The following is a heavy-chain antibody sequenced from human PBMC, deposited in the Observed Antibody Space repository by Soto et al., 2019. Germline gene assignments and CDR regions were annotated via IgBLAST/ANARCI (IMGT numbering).Heavy chain of an antibody. CDR1: GGTFSSYA. CDR3: ARAQLGYCISTSCYTTAHDAFDI. Sequence: QVQLVQSGAEVKKPGSSVKVSCKASGGTFSSYAISWVRQAPGQGLEWMGGIIPIFGTANYAQKFQGRVTITADESTSTAYMELSSLRSEDTAVYYCARAQLGYCISTSCYTTAHDAFDIWGQGTMVTVSS. CDR2: IIPIFGTA. J-gene: IGHJ3*02. V-gene: IGHV1-69*12. D-gene: IGHD2-2*02.